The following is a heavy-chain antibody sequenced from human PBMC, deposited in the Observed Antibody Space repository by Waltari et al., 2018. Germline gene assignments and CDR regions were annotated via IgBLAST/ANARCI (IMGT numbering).Heavy chain of an antibody. CDR1: GFSFSNYA. J-gene: IGHJ6*02. CDR3: VKSGGKPRRNFYGMDV. Sequence: EMKLLDSGGGLVQAGESLRLSCVGSGFSFSNYAISWVRQAPGKGLQWVSVISGSGDATVYEDSVKDRVTISRDNSKNTLYLEMNSLRVEDTAVYYCVKSGGKPRRNFYGMDVWGQGTTVTVSS. D-gene: IGHD2-15*01. V-gene: IGHV3-23*01. CDR2: ISGSGDAT.